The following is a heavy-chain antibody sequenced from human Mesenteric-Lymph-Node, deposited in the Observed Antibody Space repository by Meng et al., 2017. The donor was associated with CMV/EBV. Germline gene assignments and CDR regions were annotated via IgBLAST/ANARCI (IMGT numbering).Heavy chain of an antibody. Sequence: SETLSLPCPVSGGSLSRYYWSWIRQPPGKGLEWIGYISDSGKVNFNPSRKSRVDISIDTSRSQFSLRLNSVTAADTAVYYCQREVDDYHGMDVWGQGTTVTVSS. CDR2: ISDSGKV. CDR3: QREVDDYHGMDV. CDR1: GGSLSRYY. J-gene: IGHJ6*02. D-gene: IGHD6-25*01. V-gene: IGHV4-59*01.